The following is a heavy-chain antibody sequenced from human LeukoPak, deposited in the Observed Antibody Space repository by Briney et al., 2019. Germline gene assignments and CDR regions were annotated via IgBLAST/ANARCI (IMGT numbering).Heavy chain of an antibody. Sequence: SETLSLTCTVSGGSISSSSHYWGWIRQPPGKGLEWIGSIYYSGSTNYNPSLKSRVTISVDTSKNQFSLKLSSVTAADTAVYYCARSTLYYDSSGYRLYYFDYWGQGTLVTVSS. CDR3: ARSTLYYDSSGYRLYYFDY. J-gene: IGHJ4*02. CDR2: IYYSGST. CDR1: GGSISSSSHY. D-gene: IGHD3-22*01. V-gene: IGHV4-39*07.